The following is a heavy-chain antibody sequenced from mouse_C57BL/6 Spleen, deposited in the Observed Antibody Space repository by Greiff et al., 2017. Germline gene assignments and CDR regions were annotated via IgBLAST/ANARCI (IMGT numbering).Heavy chain of an antibody. D-gene: IGHD2-1*01. CDR3: EYGNYSNYIDY. CDR2: ISSGSSPI. J-gene: IGHJ2*01. Sequence: EVQLKASGGGLVKPGGSLKLSCAASGFTFSDYGMHWVRQAPEKGLEWVAYISSGSSPIYYADTVKGRFTISRDNAKNTLFLQMSSLRSEDTAMXYCEYGNYSNYIDYWGQGTTLTVSS. CDR1: GFTFSDYG. V-gene: IGHV5-17*01.